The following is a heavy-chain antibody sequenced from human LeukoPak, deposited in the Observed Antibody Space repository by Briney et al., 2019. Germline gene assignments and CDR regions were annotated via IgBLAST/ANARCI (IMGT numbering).Heavy chain of an antibody. CDR1: RDTFSSYA. CDR2: IIHIFGTA. V-gene: IGHV1-69*05. D-gene: IGHD3-3*01. CDR3: ARGSFGVAYYYYMDV. J-gene: IGHJ6*03. Sequence: ASVKVSCKASRDTFSSYAISWVRQAPGQGLEWMGGIIHIFGTANYAQKFQGRVTITTDESTSTADMELSSLRSEDTAVYYCARGSFGVAYYYYMDVWGKGTTVTVSS.